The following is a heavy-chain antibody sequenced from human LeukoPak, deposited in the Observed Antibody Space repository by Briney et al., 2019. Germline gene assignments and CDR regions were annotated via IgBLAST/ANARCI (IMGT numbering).Heavy chain of an antibody. CDR1: GFTFSSYS. D-gene: IGHD3-3*01. Sequence: GGSLRLSCAASGFTFSSYSMNCVRQAPGKGLEWVSSISSSSSYIYYADSVKGRFTISRDNSKNTLYLQMNSLRAEDTAVYYCAKDLSIGGSITIFGVPTPGAFDIWGQGTMVTVSS. CDR2: ISSSSSYI. CDR3: AKDLSIGGSITIFGVPTPGAFDI. V-gene: IGHV3-21*04. J-gene: IGHJ3*02.